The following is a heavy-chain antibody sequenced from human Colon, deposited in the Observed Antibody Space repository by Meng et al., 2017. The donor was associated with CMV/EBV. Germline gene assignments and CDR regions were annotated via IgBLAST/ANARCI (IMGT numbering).Heavy chain of an antibody. CDR2: IYYRGST. V-gene: IGHV4-61*01. CDR3: ARELAGQPPNAYDI. CDR1: GGSISGDSSSTYY. D-gene: IGHD2-2*01. Sequence: SETLSLTCTVSGGSISGDSSSTYYWTWIRQSPGKGLEYIGYIYYRGSTNYNYNPSLKSRVTISVDPSNNQFSLKLRSVTAADTAVYYCARELAGQPPNAYDIWGRGTMVTVSS. J-gene: IGHJ3*02.